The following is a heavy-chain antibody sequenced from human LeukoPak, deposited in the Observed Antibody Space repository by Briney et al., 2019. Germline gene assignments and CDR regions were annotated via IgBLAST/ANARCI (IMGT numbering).Heavy chain of an antibody. V-gene: IGHV3-33*01. Sequence: GGSLRLSCAASGFTFSNYGMHWVRQAPGKGLEWVAVIRYDGTNKYYADSVRGRFTISRDNSKNTLYLQMNSPRVDDTAVYYCARVNVEMATIGWLDPWGQGTLVTVSS. CDR3: ARVNVEMATIGWLDP. CDR2: IRYDGTNK. D-gene: IGHD5-24*01. J-gene: IGHJ5*02. CDR1: GFTFSNYG.